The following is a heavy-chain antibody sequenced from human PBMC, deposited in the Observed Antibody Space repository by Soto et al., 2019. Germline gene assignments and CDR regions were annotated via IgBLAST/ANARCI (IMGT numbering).Heavy chain of an antibody. V-gene: IGHV1-18*04. CDR2: ISAYNGNT. Sequence: GASVKVSCKASGYTFTSYGISWVRQAPGQGLEWMGWISAYNGNTNCAQKLQGRVTMTTDTSTSTAYMELRSLRSDDTAVYYCAISRRVIYDILTGYPGPFDYWGQGTLVTVSS. J-gene: IGHJ4*02. D-gene: IGHD3-9*01. CDR3: AISRRVIYDILTGYPGPFDY. CDR1: GYTFTSYG.